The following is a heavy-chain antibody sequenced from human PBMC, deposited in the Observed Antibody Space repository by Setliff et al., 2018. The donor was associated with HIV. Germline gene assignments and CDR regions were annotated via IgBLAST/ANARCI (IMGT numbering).Heavy chain of an antibody. V-gene: IGHV1-69*13. CDR2: INPIFGTP. Sequence: ASVKVSCKASGGTFSSYALSWVRQAPGQGLEWMGGINPIFGTPNYAQKFQVRVTMTADESTSTAYMELSSLRTEDTAVYYCAGYCTGGGTCCAFEIWGQATTVTVSS. CDR3: AGYCTGGGTCCAFEI. CDR1: GGTFSSYA. J-gene: IGHJ3*02. D-gene: IGHD2-8*02.